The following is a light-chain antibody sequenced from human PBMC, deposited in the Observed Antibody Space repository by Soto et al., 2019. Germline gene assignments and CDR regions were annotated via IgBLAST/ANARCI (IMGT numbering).Light chain of an antibody. V-gene: IGKV3-20*01. CDR3: QHYNNWPPWT. J-gene: IGKJ1*01. CDR2: GAS. Sequence: EIVLTQSPGTLSLSPGERATLSCRASQSVSSSYLAWYQQRPGQAPRLLIYGASSRATGIPDRFSGRGSGTQFTLTISSLQSEDFEVYYCQHYNNWPPWTLGQGTKVDIK. CDR1: QSVSSSY.